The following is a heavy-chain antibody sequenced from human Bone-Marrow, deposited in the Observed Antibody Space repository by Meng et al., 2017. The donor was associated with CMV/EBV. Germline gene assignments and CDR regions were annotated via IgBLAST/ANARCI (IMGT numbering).Heavy chain of an antibody. CDR3: ATGSGSPWRY. D-gene: IGHD3-3*01. CDR2: IWHDGSNE. J-gene: IGHJ4*02. CDR1: GLTFTNHG. V-gene: IGHV3-33*03. Sequence: GGSLRLSCVASGLTFTNHGIYWVRQAPGKGLEWVAVIWHDGSNEWCADSVKGRFTISRDNANNTLYLQMNSLRAEDTAVYYCATGSGSPWRYWGQGTLVTVSS.